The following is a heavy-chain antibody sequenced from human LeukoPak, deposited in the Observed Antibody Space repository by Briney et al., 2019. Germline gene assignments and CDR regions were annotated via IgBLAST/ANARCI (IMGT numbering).Heavy chain of an antibody. CDR1: GFTFSSYS. CDR3: AIIWEWDYDILTGYC. V-gene: IGHV3-21*01. CDR2: TSSSSSYI. D-gene: IGHD3-9*01. J-gene: IGHJ4*02. Sequence: GGSLRLSCGASGFTFSSYSMNWVRQAPGKGLEWVSSTSSSSSYIYYADSVKGRFTISRDNAKNSLYLQMNSLRAEDTAVYYCAIIWEWDYDILTGYCWGQGTLVTVSS.